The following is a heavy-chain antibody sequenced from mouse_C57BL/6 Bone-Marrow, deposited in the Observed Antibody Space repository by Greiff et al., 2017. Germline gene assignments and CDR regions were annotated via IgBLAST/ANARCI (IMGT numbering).Heavy chain of an antibody. Sequence: VHLVESGPGLVAPSPSLSITCTVSGFSLTSYGVHWVRQPPGKGLEWLVVIWSAGSTTYNSALKSRLSISKDNSKSQVFLKMNSLQTDDTAMYYCARQGMVTTGAMDYWGQGTSVTVSS. V-gene: IGHV2-6-1*01. CDR3: ARQGMVTTGAMDY. CDR2: IWSAGST. CDR1: GFSLTSYG. D-gene: IGHD2-3*01. J-gene: IGHJ4*01.